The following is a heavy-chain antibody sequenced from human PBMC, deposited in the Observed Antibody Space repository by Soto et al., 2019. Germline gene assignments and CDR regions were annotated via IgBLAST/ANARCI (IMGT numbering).Heavy chain of an antibody. J-gene: IGHJ4*02. V-gene: IGHV4-39*01. CDR1: GGSINSNNYY. D-gene: IGHD2-15*01. CDR2: LYNDGST. CDR3: AKVVVAATRHTDFDS. Sequence: SETLSLTCTVSGGSINSNNYYWSWIRQPPGKGLAWIASLYNDGSTYYSPSLKSRVTISADTSKNQFSLNLKSVTAADTAVYYCAKVVVAATRHTDFDSWGQGTLATVSS.